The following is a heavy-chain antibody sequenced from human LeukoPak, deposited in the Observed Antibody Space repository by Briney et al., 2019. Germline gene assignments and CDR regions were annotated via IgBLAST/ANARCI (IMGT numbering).Heavy chain of an antibody. CDR3: AKGSPDTVRGGAFDI. CDR1: GFTFSSYG. CDR2: IRYDGSNK. Sequence: GGSLRLSCAASGFTFSSYGMHWVRQAPGKGLEWVAFIRYDGSNKYYADSVKGRFTISRDNSKNTLYLQMNSLRAEDTAVYYCAKGSPDTVRGGAFDIWGQGTMVTVSS. D-gene: IGHD3-10*01. J-gene: IGHJ3*02. V-gene: IGHV3-30*02.